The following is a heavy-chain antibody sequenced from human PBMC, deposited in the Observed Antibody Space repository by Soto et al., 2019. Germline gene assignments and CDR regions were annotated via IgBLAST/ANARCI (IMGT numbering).Heavy chain of an antibody. CDR2: IWYDGSNK. D-gene: IGHD3-22*01. CDR1: GFTFSSYG. CDR3: AREVAYDSSGYPDY. V-gene: IGHV3-33*01. Sequence: QVQLVESGGGVVQPGRSLRLSCAASGFTFSSYGMHWVRQAPGKGLEWVAVIWYDGSNKYYADSVKGRFTISRDNSKNMLYLQMNSLRAEDTAVYYCAREVAYDSSGYPDYWGQGTLVTVSS. J-gene: IGHJ4*02.